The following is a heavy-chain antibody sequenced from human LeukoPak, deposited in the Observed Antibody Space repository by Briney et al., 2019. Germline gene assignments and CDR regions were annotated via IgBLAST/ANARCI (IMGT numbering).Heavy chain of an antibody. J-gene: IGHJ4*02. D-gene: IGHD2-2*02. V-gene: IGHV1-2*02. CDR3: ARVPGPYTTSRFDF. Sequence: ASVSDSCKTSGYTFTRYYLHWVRQAAGQRPDGMGSIDPDSGGTHYGQKLQGRVTVTRDTSITTVYMELSGLTSDDTAVYYCARVPGPYTTSRFDFWGQGTLVTVSS. CDR1: GYTFTRYY. CDR2: IDPDSGGT.